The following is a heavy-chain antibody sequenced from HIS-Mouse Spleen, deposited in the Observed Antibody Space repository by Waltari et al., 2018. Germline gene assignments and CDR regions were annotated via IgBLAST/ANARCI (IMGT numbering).Heavy chain of an antibody. D-gene: IGHD6-13*01. Sequence: QLQLQESGPGLVKPSETLSLTCTVSGGSISSSSYYWGWIRQPPGKGLEWIGRCYYSGSHYYNPPRKGRVTIAVDTSTNQFSLKLSSVNAADTAVYYGAREIPYSSSWYDWYFDLWGRGTLVTVSS. CDR2: CYYSGSH. J-gene: IGHJ2*01. CDR3: AREIPYSSSWYDWYFDL. CDR1: GGSISSSSYY. V-gene: IGHV4-39*07.